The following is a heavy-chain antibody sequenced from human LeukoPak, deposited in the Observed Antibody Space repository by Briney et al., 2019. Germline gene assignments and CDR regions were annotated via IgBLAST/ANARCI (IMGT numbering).Heavy chain of an antibody. CDR2: IWYDGSNK. CDR3: ARDPGLGYFDY. Sequence: GRSLRLSCAASGFTFSSYGMHWVRQAPGKGLEWVAVIWYDGSNKYYADSVKGRFTISRDNSKNTLYLQMNSLRAEDTAVYYCARDPGLGYFDYWGQGTLVTVSS. J-gene: IGHJ4*02. D-gene: IGHD3-16*01. CDR1: GFTFSSYG. V-gene: IGHV3-33*01.